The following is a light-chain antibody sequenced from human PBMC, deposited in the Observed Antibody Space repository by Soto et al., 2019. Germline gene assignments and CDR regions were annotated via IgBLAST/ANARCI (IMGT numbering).Light chain of an antibody. V-gene: IGLV2-14*01. J-gene: IGLJ2*01. CDR3: SSYTSSSTVV. CDR1: GSDLV. CDR2: DVS. Sequence: QSVLTQPASVSGSPGQSITISCTGTGSDLVSWYQQHPGKAPKLMISDVSYRPSGVSNRFSGSKSGNTASLTISGLQAEDEAYYYCSSYTSSSTVVFGGGTTLTVL.